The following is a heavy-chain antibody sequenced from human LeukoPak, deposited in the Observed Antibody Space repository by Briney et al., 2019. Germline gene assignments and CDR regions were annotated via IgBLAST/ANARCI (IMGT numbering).Heavy chain of an antibody. Sequence: GESLKISCKGSGYSFTSYWIGWVRQMPGKGLEWMGIIYPGDSDTRYSPSFQGQVTISADKSISTAYLQWSSLKVSDTAMYYCARQEYCSGGSCYTWFDPWGQGTLVTVSS. D-gene: IGHD2-15*01. CDR2: IYPGDSDT. J-gene: IGHJ5*02. CDR3: ARQEYCSGGSCYTWFDP. CDR1: GYSFTSYW. V-gene: IGHV5-51*01.